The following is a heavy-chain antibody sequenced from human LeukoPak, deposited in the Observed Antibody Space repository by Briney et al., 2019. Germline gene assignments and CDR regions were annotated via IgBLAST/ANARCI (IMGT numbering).Heavy chain of an antibody. D-gene: IGHD4-11*01. J-gene: IGHJ4*02. V-gene: IGHV4-59*01. CDR3: ARGAWGTVTPFDY. Sequence: PSETLSLTCTVSGGSISSYYWSWIRQPPGKGLEWIGYIYYSGSTNYNPSLKSRVTISVDTSKNQSSLKLSSVTAADTAVYYCARGAWGTVTPFDYWGQGTLVTVSS. CDR2: IYYSGST. CDR1: GGSISSYY.